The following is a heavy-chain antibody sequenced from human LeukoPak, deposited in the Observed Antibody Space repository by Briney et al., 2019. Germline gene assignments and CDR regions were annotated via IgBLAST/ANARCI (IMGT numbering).Heavy chain of an antibody. Sequence: SETLSLTCTVSGDSISSYYWSWIRQPPGKGLEWIGYIYYSGSTNYNPSLKSRVTISVDTSKNQFSLKLSSVTAADTAVYYCARRRRYYDSSGYYYYYGMDVWGQGTTVTVSS. CDR2: IYYSGST. CDR1: GDSISSYY. D-gene: IGHD3-22*01. J-gene: IGHJ6*02. V-gene: IGHV4-59*08. CDR3: ARRRRYYDSSGYYYYYGMDV.